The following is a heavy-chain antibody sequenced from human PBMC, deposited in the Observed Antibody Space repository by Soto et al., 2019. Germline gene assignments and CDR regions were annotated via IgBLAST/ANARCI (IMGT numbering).Heavy chain of an antibody. D-gene: IGHD2-2*01. CDR2: MNPNSGNT. CDR1: GYTFTSYD. V-gene: IGHV1-8*01. J-gene: IGHJ5*02. CDR3: ARAPVYCSSTSCYPLNWFDP. Sequence: ASVKVSCKASGYTFTSYDINWVRQATGQGLGWMGWMNPNSGNTGYAQKFQGRVTMTRNTSISTAYMELSSLRSEDTAVYYCARAPVYCSSTSCYPLNWFDPWGQGTLVTVSS.